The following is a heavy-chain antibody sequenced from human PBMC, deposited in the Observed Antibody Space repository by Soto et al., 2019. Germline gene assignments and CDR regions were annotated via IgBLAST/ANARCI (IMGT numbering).Heavy chain of an antibody. Sequence: QVQLVQSGAEVKKPGSSVKVSCKASGGTFSSYTISWVRQAPGQGLEWMGRIIPILGIANYAQKFQGRVTITAVKSTSTADMELGSLRSEDTAVYYWARGRVTSASPYDSWGQGTLVTVSS. CDR2: IIPILGIA. D-gene: IGHD3-16*02. J-gene: IGHJ4*02. CDR1: GGTFSSYT. V-gene: IGHV1-69*02. CDR3: ARGRVTSASPYDS.